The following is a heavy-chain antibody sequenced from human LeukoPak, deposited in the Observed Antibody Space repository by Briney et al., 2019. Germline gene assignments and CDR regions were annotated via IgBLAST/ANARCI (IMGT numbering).Heavy chain of an antibody. CDR1: GGSISSYY. D-gene: IGHD3-22*01. CDR2: IYTSGST. V-gene: IGHV4-4*07. Sequence: SETLSLTCTVSGGSISSYYWSWIRQPAGKGLEWIGRIYTSGSTNYNPSLKSRVTMSVDTSKNQFSLTLSSVTAADTAVYYCARVGGYYDPARFDPWGQGTLVTVSS. CDR3: ARVGGYYDPARFDP. J-gene: IGHJ5*02.